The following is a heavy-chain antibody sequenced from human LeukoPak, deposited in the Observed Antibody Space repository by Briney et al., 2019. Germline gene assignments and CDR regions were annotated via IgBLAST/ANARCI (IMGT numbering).Heavy chain of an antibody. Sequence: ASVKVSCKASGYTFTGYYMHWVRQAPGQGLEWMGWINPNSGGTNYAQKFQGRVTMTRDTSISTAYMELSSLRSEDTAVYYCATADSGWYYFDYWGQGTLVTVSS. V-gene: IGHV1-2*02. CDR3: ATADSGWYYFDY. D-gene: IGHD6-19*01. J-gene: IGHJ4*02. CDR2: INPNSGGT. CDR1: GYTFTGYY.